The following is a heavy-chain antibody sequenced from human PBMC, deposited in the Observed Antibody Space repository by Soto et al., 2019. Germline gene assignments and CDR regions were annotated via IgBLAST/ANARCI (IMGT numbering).Heavy chain of an antibody. V-gene: IGHV3-23*01. J-gene: IGHJ4*02. CDR2: ISGSGGST. D-gene: IGHD2-21*02. CDR3: AKDKVPVVVTAPFDY. Sequence: EASLRLSCAASGFTFSNYAVTWVRQAPGKGLEWVSTISGSGGSTYYADSVKGRFTISRDKSKNTLYLQVNSLRAEDTAVYYCAKDKVPVVVTAPFDYWGQGT. CDR1: GFTFSNYA.